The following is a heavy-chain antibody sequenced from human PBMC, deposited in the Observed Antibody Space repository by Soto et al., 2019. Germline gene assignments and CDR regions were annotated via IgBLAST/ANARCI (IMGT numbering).Heavy chain of an antibody. CDR3: ARIEYSSSRFDP. Sequence: SGPTLVNPPETLTLTCTVSGFSLSNARMGVSWIRQPPGKALEWLAHIFSNDEKSYSTSLKSRLTISKDTSKSQVVLTMTNMDPVDTATYYCARIEYSSSRFDPWGQGTLVTVSS. CDR1: GFSLSNARMG. CDR2: IFSNDEK. V-gene: IGHV2-26*01. D-gene: IGHD6-6*01. J-gene: IGHJ5*02.